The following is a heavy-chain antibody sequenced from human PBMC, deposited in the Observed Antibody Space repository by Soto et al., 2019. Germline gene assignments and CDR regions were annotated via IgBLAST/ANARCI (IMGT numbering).Heavy chain of an antibody. CDR1: GYTFTSYG. CDR2: ISAYNGNT. CDR3: ARGVGCTSTSCYAYNY. V-gene: IGHV1-18*01. J-gene: IGHJ4*02. Sequence: GASMKVSCKASGYTFTSYGISWVRQAPGQGLEWMGWISAYNGNTNYAQKLQGRVTMTTDTSTSTAYMELRSLRSDDTAVYSCARGVGCTSTSCYAYNYWGQGTLVTVSS. D-gene: IGHD2-2*01.